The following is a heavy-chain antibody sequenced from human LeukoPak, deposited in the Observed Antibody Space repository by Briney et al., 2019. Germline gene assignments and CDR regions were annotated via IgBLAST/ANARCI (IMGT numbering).Heavy chain of an antibody. CDR2: IYYSGST. CDR3: ARFLPYGSGSPYYFDY. J-gene: IGHJ4*02. Sequence: PSETLSLTCTVSGGSISSYYWSWIRRPPGKGLEWIGYIYYSGSTNYNPSLKSRVTISVDTSKNQFSLKLSSVTAADTAVYYCARFLPYGSGSPYYFDYWGQGTLVTVSS. CDR1: GGSISSYY. D-gene: IGHD3-10*01. V-gene: IGHV4-59*01.